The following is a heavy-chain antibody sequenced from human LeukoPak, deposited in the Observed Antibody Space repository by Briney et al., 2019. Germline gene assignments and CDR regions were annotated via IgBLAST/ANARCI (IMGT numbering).Heavy chain of an antibody. CDR2: ISSSSSYI. V-gene: IGHV3-21*04. J-gene: IGHJ5*02. CDR3: AVAAAGPDENWFDP. Sequence: PGGSLRLSCAASGFTFSSYSMNWVRQAPGKGLEWVSSISSSSSYIYYADSVKGRFTISRDNSKNTLYLQMNSLRAEDTAVYYCAVAAAGPDENWFDPWGQGTLVTVSS. CDR1: GFTFSSYS. D-gene: IGHD6-13*01.